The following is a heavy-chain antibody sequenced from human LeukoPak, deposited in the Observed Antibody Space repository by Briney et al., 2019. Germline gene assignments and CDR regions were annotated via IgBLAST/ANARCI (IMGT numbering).Heavy chain of an antibody. Sequence: GSLRLSCAASGFTFSSYSMNWVRQAPGKGLEWVSSISSSSSYIYYADSVKGRFTISRDNAKNSLYLQMNSLRAEDTAVYYCARDWGNHDFWSGPTYYYYYMDVWGKGTTVTVSS. J-gene: IGHJ6*03. CDR1: GFTFSSYS. V-gene: IGHV3-21*01. D-gene: IGHD3-3*01. CDR3: ARDWGNHDFWSGPTYYYYYMDV. CDR2: ISSSSSYI.